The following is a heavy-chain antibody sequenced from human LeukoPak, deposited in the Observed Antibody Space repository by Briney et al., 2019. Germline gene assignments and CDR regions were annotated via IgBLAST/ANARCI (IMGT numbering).Heavy chain of an antibody. V-gene: IGHV4-30-2*01. CDR3: ARDNPWNWFDP. CDR1: GDSISSGGYY. J-gene: IGHJ5*02. Sequence: SETLSLTCTVSGDSISSGGYYWSWLRQPPGKGLEWIGYIYHSGSTSYNPSLKSRVTISVDRSRNQSSLKLTSVTAADTAVYYCARDNPWNWFDPWGQGTLVTVSS. CDR2: IYHSGST.